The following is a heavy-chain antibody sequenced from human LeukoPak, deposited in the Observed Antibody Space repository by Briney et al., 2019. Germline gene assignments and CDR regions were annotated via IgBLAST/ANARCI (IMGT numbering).Heavy chain of an antibody. D-gene: IGHD1-1*01. CDR3: AWDRTYIWTFDY. V-gene: IGHV3-30*03. CDR2: ISYDGSDK. CDR1: GFIFNTHG. Sequence: PGGSLRLSCAASGFIFNTHGMHWVRQAPGKGLGWVSVISYDGSDKYIADSVEGRFTISRDDSKKMMYLQMNSLRAEDTAVYYCAWDRTYIWTFDYWGQGTLVTVSS. J-gene: IGHJ4*02.